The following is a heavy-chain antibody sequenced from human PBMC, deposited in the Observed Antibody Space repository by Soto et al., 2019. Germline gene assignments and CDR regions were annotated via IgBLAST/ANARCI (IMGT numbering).Heavy chain of an antibody. CDR2: ISLYSDGA. CDR1: GYTLSNYG. CDR3: ARVVPGAEAWFGP. Sequence: EASVKVSCKTSGYTLSNYGITWVRQAPGQPLEWLGWISLYSDGANYAQKFQGRVSMTTDTSTTTAYMELRSLRSDDTAVYYCARVVPGAEAWFGPWGQGTLVTVSS. V-gene: IGHV1-18*01. D-gene: IGHD2-2*01. J-gene: IGHJ5*02.